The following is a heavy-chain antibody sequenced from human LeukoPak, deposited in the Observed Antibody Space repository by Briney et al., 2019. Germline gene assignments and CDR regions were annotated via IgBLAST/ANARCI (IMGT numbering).Heavy chain of an antibody. V-gene: IGHV1-18*01. D-gene: IGHD6-19*01. CDR1: GYTFTSYG. Sequence: GASVKVSCKASGYTFTSYGISWVRQAPGQGLEWMGWISVYNGNTNYAQKLQGRVTMTTDTSTSTAYMELRSLRSDDTAVYYCARDEGRRQWLVGIDYWGQGTLVTVSS. J-gene: IGHJ4*02. CDR2: ISVYNGNT. CDR3: ARDEGRRQWLVGIDY.